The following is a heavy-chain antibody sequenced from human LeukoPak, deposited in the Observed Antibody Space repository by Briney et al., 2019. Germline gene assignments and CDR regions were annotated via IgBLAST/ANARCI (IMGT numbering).Heavy chain of an antibody. CDR3: ARTYSSGWYYFDY. V-gene: IGHV4-34*01. Sequence: SETLSLTCAVYGGSFSGYYWSWIRQPPGKGLEWIGEINHSGSTNYNPSLKSRVTISVDTSKNQFSLKLSSVTAADTAVYYCARTYSSGWYYFDYWGQGTLVTVSS. CDR2: INHSGST. CDR1: GGSFSGYY. D-gene: IGHD6-19*01. J-gene: IGHJ4*02.